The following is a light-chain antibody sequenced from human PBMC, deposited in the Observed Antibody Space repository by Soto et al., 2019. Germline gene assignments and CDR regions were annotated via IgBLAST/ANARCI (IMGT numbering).Light chain of an antibody. Sequence: QSVLTQPASVSGSPGQSITISCTGTSSDVGGCNCVSWYQQHPGKAPKLMIYEVNIRPSGVSNRFSGSKSGNTASLTISGLQAEDEADYYCSSFTSSRTYVFGTGTKLTVL. CDR2: EVN. CDR3: SSFTSSRTYV. J-gene: IGLJ1*01. V-gene: IGLV2-14*01. CDR1: SSDVGGCNC.